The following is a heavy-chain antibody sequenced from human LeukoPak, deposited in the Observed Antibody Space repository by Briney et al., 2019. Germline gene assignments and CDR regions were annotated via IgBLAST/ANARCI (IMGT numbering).Heavy chain of an antibody. J-gene: IGHJ4*02. Sequence: PSETLSLTCAVSGGSISSSNRWSWVRQTPGKGLEWIGEIHHSGSSNYNPSLKSRVTISVDKSKNQFFLKMSSVTAADTAVYYCARERVTTTSFDYWGQGVLVTVSS. V-gene: IGHV4-4*02. CDR2: IHHSGSS. D-gene: IGHD2/OR15-2a*01. CDR1: GGSISSSNR. CDR3: ARERVTTTSFDY.